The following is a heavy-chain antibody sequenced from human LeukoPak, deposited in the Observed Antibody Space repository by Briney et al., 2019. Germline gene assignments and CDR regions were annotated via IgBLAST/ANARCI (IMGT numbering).Heavy chain of an antibody. CDR1: GFTFSNE. V-gene: IGHV3-48*01. Sequence: GGSLRLSCAASGFTFSNEMNWVRQAPGKGLEWVSYISSSSGSTIYYADSVKGRFTISRDNSKNTLYLQMNSLRAEDTAVHYCAKGAFHFDYWGQGTLVTVSS. D-gene: IGHD1-26*01. J-gene: IGHJ4*02. CDR2: ISSSSGSTI. CDR3: AKGAFHFDY.